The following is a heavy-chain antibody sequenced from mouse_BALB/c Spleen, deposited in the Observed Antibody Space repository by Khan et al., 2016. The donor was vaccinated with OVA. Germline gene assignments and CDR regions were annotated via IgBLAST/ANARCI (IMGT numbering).Heavy chain of an antibody. CDR3: ARCLYGSSYDYYAVDY. CDR2: ISSGGSYT. D-gene: IGHD1-1*01. Sequence: EVELVESGGDLVKPGGSLKFSCAASGFTFSSYGMSWVRQTPDKRLEWVAIISSGGSYTYYPDSVKGRFTISRANAKNTLYLQMSSLKSEDTAMYYCARCLYGSSYDYYAVDYWGQGTSVTGSS. V-gene: IGHV5-6*01. J-gene: IGHJ4*01. CDR1: GFTFSSYG.